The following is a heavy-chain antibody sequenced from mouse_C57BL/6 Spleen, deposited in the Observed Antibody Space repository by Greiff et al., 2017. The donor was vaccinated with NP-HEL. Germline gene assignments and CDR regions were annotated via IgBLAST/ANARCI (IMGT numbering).Heavy chain of an antibody. D-gene: IGHD1-1*01. CDR1: GYNFTDYY. V-gene: IGHV1-77*01. CDR3: VYCYGSSYEAMDY. J-gene: IGHJ4*01. CDR2: IGPGGGST. Sequence: VQLQQSGAELVKPGASVKISCKASGYNFTDYYIHWVKQRPGQGLEWIGKIGPGGGSTNYNAKFKGKGTLTADKSSSTAYMQLSSLTSEDSAVYFCVYCYGSSYEAMDYWGQGTSVTVSS.